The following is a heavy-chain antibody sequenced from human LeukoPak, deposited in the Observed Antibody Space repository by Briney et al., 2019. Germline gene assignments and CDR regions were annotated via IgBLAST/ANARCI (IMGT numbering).Heavy chain of an antibody. V-gene: IGHV4-59*01. CDR1: GGSISSYS. CDR2: ISYSGST. CDR3: ARYVWGSYPTFEDY. J-gene: IGHJ4*02. Sequence: ESGPTLVNPSETLSLTCTVSGGSISSYSWSWIRQPPGKGLEWIGYISYSGSTNYNPSLKSRVTISVDTSKNQFSLKLSSVTAADTAIYYCARYVWGSYPTFEDYWGQGTLVTVSS. D-gene: IGHD3-16*02.